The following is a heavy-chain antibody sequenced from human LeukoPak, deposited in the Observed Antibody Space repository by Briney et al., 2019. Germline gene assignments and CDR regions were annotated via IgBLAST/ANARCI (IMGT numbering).Heavy chain of an antibody. Sequence: PSETLSLTCAVYGGSFSGYYWSWIRQPPGKGLEWIGEIYHSGSTNYNPSLKSRVTISVDKSKNQFSLKLSSVTAADTAVYYCARGTIFGVVYYYYYMDVWGKGTTVTVSS. J-gene: IGHJ6*03. CDR2: IYHSGST. D-gene: IGHD3-3*01. CDR1: GGSFSGYY. CDR3: ARGTIFGVVYYYYYMDV. V-gene: IGHV4-34*01.